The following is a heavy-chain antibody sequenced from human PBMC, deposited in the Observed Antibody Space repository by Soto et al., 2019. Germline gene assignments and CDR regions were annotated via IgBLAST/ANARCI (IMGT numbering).Heavy chain of an antibody. V-gene: IGHV4-34*01. Sequence: PSETLSLTCAVYGGSFSGYYWSWIRQPPGKGLEWIGEINHSGSTNYNPSLKSRVTISVDTSKNQFSLKLSSVTAADTAVYYCARGPERRSNQPVRGVYDMDVWGKGTTVTVSS. CDR2: INHSGST. D-gene: IGHD3-10*01. CDR1: GGSFSGYY. J-gene: IGHJ6*03. CDR3: ARGPERRSNQPVRGVYDMDV.